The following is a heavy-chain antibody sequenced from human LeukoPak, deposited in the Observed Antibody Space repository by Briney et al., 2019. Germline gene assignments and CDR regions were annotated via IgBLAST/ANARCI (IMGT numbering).Heavy chain of an antibody. V-gene: IGHV4-4*07. CDR2: IYTSGST. D-gene: IGHD2-2*01. J-gene: IGHJ4*02. CDR1: GDSITNYY. CDR3: ARGGYCSTTNCYSDFDY. Sequence: SETLSLTCTVSGDSITNYYWNWIRQPAGKGLEWIGRIYTSGSTKYNPSLKSRVTMSGDTPKNQLSLKLSSVTAADTAVYYCARGGYCSTTNCYSDFDYWGQGTLVTVSS.